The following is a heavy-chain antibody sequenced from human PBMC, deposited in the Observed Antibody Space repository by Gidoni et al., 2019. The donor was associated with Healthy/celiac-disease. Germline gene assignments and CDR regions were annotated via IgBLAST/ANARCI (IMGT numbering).Heavy chain of an antibody. CDR3: ARPPTGQKLDTAMAAFDY. V-gene: IGHV5-51*01. D-gene: IGHD5-18*01. CDR1: GYSFTSYW. J-gene: IGHJ4*02. Sequence: EVQLVQSGAEVNKPGESLKISCKGSGYSFTSYWIGWVRQMPGKGLEWMGIIYPGDSDTRYSPSFQGQVTISADKSISTAYLQWSSLKASDTAMYYCARPPTGQKLDTAMAAFDYWGQGTLVTVSS. CDR2: IYPGDSDT.